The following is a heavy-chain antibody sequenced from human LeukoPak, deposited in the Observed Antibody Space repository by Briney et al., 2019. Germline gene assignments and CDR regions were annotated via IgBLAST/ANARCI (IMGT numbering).Heavy chain of an antibody. V-gene: IGHV1-18*01. Sequence: GASVKVSCKASGYTFTSYGISWVRQAPGQGLEWMGWISAYNGNTNYAQKLQGRVTMPTDTSTSTAYMELRSLRSDDTAVYYCARDSERDFWSGYDYYFDYWGQGTLVTVSS. CDR2: ISAYNGNT. CDR3: ARDSERDFWSGYDYYFDY. D-gene: IGHD3-3*01. CDR1: GYTFTSYG. J-gene: IGHJ4*02.